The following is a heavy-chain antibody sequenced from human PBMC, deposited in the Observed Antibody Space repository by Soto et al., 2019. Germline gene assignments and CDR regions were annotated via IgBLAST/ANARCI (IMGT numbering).Heavy chain of an antibody. CDR3: ARHPNSGSYPTYFDY. Sequence: PGESLKISCKGSGYSFTSYWISWVRQMPGKGLEWMGRIDPSDSYTNYSPSFQGHVTISADKSISTAYLQWSSLKASDTAMYYCARHPNSGSYPTYFDYWGQGTLVTVSS. CDR1: GYSFTSYW. J-gene: IGHJ4*02. D-gene: IGHD1-26*01. V-gene: IGHV5-10-1*01. CDR2: IDPSDSYT.